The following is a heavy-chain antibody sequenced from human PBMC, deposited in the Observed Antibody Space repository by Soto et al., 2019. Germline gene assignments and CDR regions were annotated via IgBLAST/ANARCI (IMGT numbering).Heavy chain of an antibody. CDR2: IYYSGST. CDR1: GGSISSSSYY. Sequence: PSETLSLTRTVSGGSISSSSYYWGWIRQPPGKGLEWIGSIYYSGSTYYNPSLKSRVTISVDTSKNQFSLKLSSVTAADTAVYYCACIFSGGYGYGFYYYGMDGWGQGTTVTFSS. V-gene: IGHV4-39*01. CDR3: ACIFSGGYGYGFYYYGMDG. J-gene: IGHJ6*02. D-gene: IGHD5-18*01.